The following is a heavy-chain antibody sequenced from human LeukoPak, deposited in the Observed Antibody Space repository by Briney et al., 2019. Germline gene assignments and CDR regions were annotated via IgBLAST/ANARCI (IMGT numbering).Heavy chain of an antibody. CDR3: ARGGLGYRGSNGCYPSWYFDL. Sequence: ASVKVSCKASGYTFSSHYLHWVRQAPGQGLEWMGIINPTGGSTTYAQKFQGRVTMTSDTSTETVYMDLSSLTSEDTAVYYCARGGLGYRGSNGCYPSWYFDLWGRGTLVTVSS. V-gene: IGHV1-46*01. J-gene: IGHJ2*01. CDR1: GYTFSSHY. D-gene: IGHD2-2*01. CDR2: INPTGGST.